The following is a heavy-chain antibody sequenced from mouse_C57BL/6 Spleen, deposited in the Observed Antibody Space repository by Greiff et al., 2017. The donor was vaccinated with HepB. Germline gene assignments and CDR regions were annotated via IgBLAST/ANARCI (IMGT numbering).Heavy chain of an antibody. V-gene: IGHV1-39*01. J-gene: IGHJ2*01. CDR3: ARRGYGNYGNYFDY. Sequence: VHVKQSGPELVKPGASVKISCKASGYSFTDYNMNWVKQSNGKSLEWIGVINPNYGTTSYNQKFKGKATLTVDQSSSTAYMQLNSLTSEDSAVYYCARRGYGNYGNYFDYWGQGTTLTVSS. D-gene: IGHD2-1*01. CDR1: GYSFTDYN. CDR2: INPNYGTT.